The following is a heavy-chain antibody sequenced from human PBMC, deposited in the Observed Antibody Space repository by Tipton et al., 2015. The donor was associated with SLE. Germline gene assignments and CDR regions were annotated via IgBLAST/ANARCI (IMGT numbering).Heavy chain of an antibody. D-gene: IGHD1-26*01. CDR1: GGSISSGRYY. Sequence: TLSLTCTVSGGSISSGRYYWSWIRQPAGKGLEWIGRIYTSGSNNYNPSLKSRVTISVDTSKNQFSLKLSSVTAADTAVYYCASGGSDADAFDIWGQGTMVTVSS. V-gene: IGHV4-61*02. CDR3: ASGGSDADAFDI. J-gene: IGHJ3*02. CDR2: IYTSGSN.